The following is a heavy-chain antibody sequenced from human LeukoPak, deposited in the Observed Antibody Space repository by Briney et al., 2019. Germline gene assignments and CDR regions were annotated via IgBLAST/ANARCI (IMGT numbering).Heavy chain of an antibody. J-gene: IGHJ2*01. CDR3: ARDGLWYFDL. V-gene: IGHV3-21*01. CDR2: ITSGGKYI. Sequence: PGGSLRLSSAASGFTFSTHSINWVRQAPGKGLEWVSSITSGGKYIYDADSVKGRFTISRDNAENSVYLQMNSLRAEDTAVYYCARDGLWYFDLWGRGTLVTVSS. CDR1: GFTFSTHS.